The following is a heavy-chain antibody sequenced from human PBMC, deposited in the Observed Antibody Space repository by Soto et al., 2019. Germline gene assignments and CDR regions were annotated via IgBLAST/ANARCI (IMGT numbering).Heavy chain of an antibody. CDR3: ERDRQWFGEGDV. J-gene: IGHJ6*02. Sequence: EVQLVESGGGLVQPGGSLRLSCAASGFTFSSYSMNWVRQAPGKGLEWVAYISSSSSTIYYADSVKGRFTISRDNAKNSLYLQMNSLRAADTAVYYCERDRQWFGEGDVWGQGTTVTVSS. V-gene: IGHV3-48*01. CDR2: ISSSSSTI. CDR1: GFTFSSYS. D-gene: IGHD3-10*01.